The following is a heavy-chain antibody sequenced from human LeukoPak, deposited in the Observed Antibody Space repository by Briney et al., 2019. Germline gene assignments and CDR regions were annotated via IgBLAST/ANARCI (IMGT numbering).Heavy chain of an antibody. D-gene: IGHD4-17*01. J-gene: IGHJ4*02. CDR1: GFTFSSFS. V-gene: IGHV3-48*04. CDR2: ISSSSSTI. Sequence: GRSLRLSCAASGFTFSSFSMNWVRQAPGKGLEWVSYISSSSSTIYYADSVKGRFTISRDNAKNSLYLQMNSLRAEDTAVYYCAKALLYGDLVGFDYWGQGTLVTVSS. CDR3: AKALLYGDLVGFDY.